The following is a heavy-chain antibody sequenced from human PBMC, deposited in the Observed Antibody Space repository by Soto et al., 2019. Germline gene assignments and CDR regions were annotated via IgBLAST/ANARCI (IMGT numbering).Heavy chain of an antibody. Sequence: EVQLVESGGGLVQPGGSLRLSCAASGFTFSSYSMNWVRQAPGKGLEWVSYISSSSSTIYYADSVKGRFTISRDNAKNSRYLQMNSLRDEDTAVYYCARKNTYYYDSSGRMDVWGQGTRVTVSS. CDR3: ARKNTYYYDSSGRMDV. D-gene: IGHD3-22*01. CDR1: GFTFSSYS. CDR2: ISSSSSTI. V-gene: IGHV3-48*02. J-gene: IGHJ6*02.